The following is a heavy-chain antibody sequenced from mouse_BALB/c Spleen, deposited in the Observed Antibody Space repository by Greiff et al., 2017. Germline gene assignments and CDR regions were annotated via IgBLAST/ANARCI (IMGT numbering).Heavy chain of an antibody. Sequence: EVKLVESGPGLVKPSQSLSLTCTVTGYSITSDYAWNWIRQFPGNKLEWMGYISYSGSTSYNPSLKSRISITRDTSKNQFFLQLNPVTTEDTATYYCARGDYDYDVGAYWGQGTLVTVSA. J-gene: IGHJ3*01. CDR1: GYSITSDYA. CDR2: ISYSGST. V-gene: IGHV3-2*02. D-gene: IGHD2-4*01. CDR3: ARGDYDYDVGAY.